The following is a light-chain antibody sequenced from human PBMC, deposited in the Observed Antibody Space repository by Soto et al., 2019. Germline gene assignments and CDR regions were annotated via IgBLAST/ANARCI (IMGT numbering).Light chain of an antibody. CDR2: GTS. J-gene: IGKJ2*01. V-gene: IGKV3-20*01. Sequence: EVVLTQSPGMLSLSPGERATLSCRASQSVSSSYLGWYQQRPGQAPRLLMYGTSRRATGIPDRFSGSGSGTDFTLTISRLEPEDFAAYYCQQYGAQPYYFGQGTKLEIK. CDR1: QSVSSSY. CDR3: QQYGAQPYY.